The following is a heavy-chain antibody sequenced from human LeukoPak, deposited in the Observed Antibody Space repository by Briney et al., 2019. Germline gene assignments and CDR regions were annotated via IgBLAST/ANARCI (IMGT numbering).Heavy chain of an antibody. CDR1: GGSISSYY. J-gene: IGHJ4*02. CDR2: IYYSGST. D-gene: IGHD5-18*01. Sequence: PSETLSLTCTVSGGSISSYYWSWIRQPPGKGLEWIGYIYYSGSTNYNPSLKSRVTISVDTSKNQFSLKLSSVTAADTAVYYCARYVYSYGYGFDYWGQGTLVTVSS. CDR3: ARYVYSYGYGFDY. V-gene: IGHV4-59*01.